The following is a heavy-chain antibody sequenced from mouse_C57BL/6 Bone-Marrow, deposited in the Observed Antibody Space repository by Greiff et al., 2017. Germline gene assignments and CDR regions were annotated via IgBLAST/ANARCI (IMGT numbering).Heavy chain of an antibody. CDR2: IHPHSGST. D-gene: IGHD1-1*01. V-gene: IGHV1-64*01. CDR1: GYTFTSYW. J-gene: IGHJ3*02. CDR3: ARGLLR. Sequence: QVQLQQPGAELVKPGASVKLSCKASGYTFTSYWMHWVKQRPGQGLEWIGMIHPHSGSTNYNEKVKSKATLTVDKSSSTAYMQLSSLTSEDSAVYYCARGLLRWGQGTLVTVSA.